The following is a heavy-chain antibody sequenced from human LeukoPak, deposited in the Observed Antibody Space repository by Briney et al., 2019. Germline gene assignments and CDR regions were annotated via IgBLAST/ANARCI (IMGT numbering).Heavy chain of an antibody. V-gene: IGHV3-23*01. Sequence: GGSLRLSCVASGFTFSTYAMVWVRQAPGKGLEWVSAMTRDGSTSYAGSVQGRVTISRDNSKNTLYLQMNSLRAEDTAVYFCAKRGVVIRVILVGFHKEAYYFDSWGQGALVTVSS. D-gene: IGHD3-22*01. J-gene: IGHJ4*02. CDR2: MTRDGST. CDR1: GFTFSTYA. CDR3: AKRGVVIRVILVGFHKEAYYFDS.